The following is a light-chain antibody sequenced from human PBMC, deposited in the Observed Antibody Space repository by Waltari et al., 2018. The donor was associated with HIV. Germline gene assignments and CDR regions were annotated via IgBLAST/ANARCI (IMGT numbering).Light chain of an antibody. CDR1: HRILSHSNGKDY. Sequence: IVMTQSPASLAVSLRGTAPIGCRSSHRILSHSNGKDYVAWYQQKSGQPPKLLIYWAAIRQSGVPARFSGGGSGTDFILTIDNQQAEDVAVYYCQQYYSPLPITFGQGTRLEIK. CDR3: QQYYSPLPIT. CDR2: WAA. J-gene: IGKJ5*01. V-gene: IGKV4-1*01.